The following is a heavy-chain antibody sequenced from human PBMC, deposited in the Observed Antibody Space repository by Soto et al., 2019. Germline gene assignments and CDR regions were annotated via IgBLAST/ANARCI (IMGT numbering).Heavy chain of an antibody. D-gene: IGHD3-9*01. Sequence: PGGSLRLSCAASGFTFSSYWMSWVRQAPGKGLEWVANIKQDGSDTIYADSVKGRFTVSRDNAKNTLFLQLNSLRVDDTAVYYCARGGFDHAFDIWGQGTMVTVSS. J-gene: IGHJ3*02. V-gene: IGHV3-7*02. CDR2: IKQDGSDT. CDR1: GFTFSSYW. CDR3: ARGGFDHAFDI.